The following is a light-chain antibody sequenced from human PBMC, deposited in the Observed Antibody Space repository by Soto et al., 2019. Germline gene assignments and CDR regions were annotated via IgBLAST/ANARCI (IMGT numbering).Light chain of an antibody. V-gene: IGKV3D-15*01. CDR1: QCINRV. CDR2: GGS. CDR3: QQYGSSPVT. J-gene: IGKJ4*01. Sequence: EIGVTMSPAALSVSPRETTRLTCRACQCINRVVAWYQQKVCQSPRLLILGGSPRATGIAARFSGSGSGTEFTLTISGLQSEDFAAYYCQQYGSSPVTFGEGTKVDIK.